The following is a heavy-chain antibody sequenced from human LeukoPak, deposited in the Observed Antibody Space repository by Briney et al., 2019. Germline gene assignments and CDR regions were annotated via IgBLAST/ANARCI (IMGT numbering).Heavy chain of an antibody. J-gene: IGHJ3*02. Sequence: GGSLRLSCAASGFTFSNHIISWVRQAPGKGLEWVANMRQDGSDKYYVHFVKGRFTISTDNAKNSLYLQMNSLRAEDTAVYYCAREGNAFDIWGQGTMVTVSS. D-gene: IGHD3-10*01. CDR3: AREGNAFDI. V-gene: IGHV3-7*01. CDR1: GFTFSNHI. CDR2: MRQDGSDK.